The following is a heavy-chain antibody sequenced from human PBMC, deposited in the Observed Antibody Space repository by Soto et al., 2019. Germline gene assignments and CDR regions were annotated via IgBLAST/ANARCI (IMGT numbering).Heavy chain of an antibody. CDR2: INPSGGST. J-gene: IGHJ4*02. CDR3: ARDDLSSKSSLSYFDY. Sequence: QVLLVQSGAEVTRPGASLKVSCKASGYNFISHYIHWVRQAPGQGLEWMGFINPSGGSTTHAPNFQGRLSMTRDTSTSTVYMELSGLRSEDAAVYYCARDDLSSKSSLSYFDYWGQGTLVTVSS. CDR1: GYNFISHY. V-gene: IGHV1-46*01. D-gene: IGHD2-2*01.